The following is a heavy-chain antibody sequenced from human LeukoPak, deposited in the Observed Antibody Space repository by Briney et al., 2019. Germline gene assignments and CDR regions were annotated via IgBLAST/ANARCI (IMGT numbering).Heavy chain of an antibody. V-gene: IGHV3-23*01. D-gene: IGHD4-11*01. CDR3: ARAPHYSNYGPYYYGMDV. Sequence: PGGSLRLSCAASGFPFSSYAMNWVRQAPGKGLEWVSALSGSGSSTYYADSVKGRFTISRDNSKNTLYLQMSSLRAEDTAVYYCARAPHYSNYGPYYYGMDVWGQGTTVTVSS. CDR2: LSGSGSST. J-gene: IGHJ6*02. CDR1: GFPFSSYA.